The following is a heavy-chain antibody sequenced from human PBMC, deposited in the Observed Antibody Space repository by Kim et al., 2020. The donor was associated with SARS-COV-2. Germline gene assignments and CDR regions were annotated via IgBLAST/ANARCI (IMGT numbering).Heavy chain of an antibody. CDR1: GYSISSGYY. J-gene: IGHJ4*02. D-gene: IGHD3-16*01. V-gene: IGHV4-38-2*02. CDR3: ARRGMFDY. CDR2: IYHSGST. Sequence: SETLSLTCTVSGYSISSGYYWGWIRQPPGKGLEWIGSIYHSGSTYYNPSLKSRVTISVDTSKNQFSLKLSSVTAADTAVYYCARRGMFDYWGQGTLVTVSS.